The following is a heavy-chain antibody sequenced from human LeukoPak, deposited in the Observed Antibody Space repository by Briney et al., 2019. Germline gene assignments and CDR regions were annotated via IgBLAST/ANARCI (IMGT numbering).Heavy chain of an antibody. CDR1: GYTFTGYY. CDR3: ARMMVLTFTC. CDR2: INPDSGGT. Sequence: ASVKVSCKASGYTFTGYYLHWVRQAPGQGLEWMGWINPDSGGTNYAQKFQGRVTMTRDTSINTAYMELNRLSSDDTAVYYCARMMVLTFTCWGQGTLVTVSP. D-gene: IGHD2-8*01. V-gene: IGHV1-2*02. J-gene: IGHJ4*02.